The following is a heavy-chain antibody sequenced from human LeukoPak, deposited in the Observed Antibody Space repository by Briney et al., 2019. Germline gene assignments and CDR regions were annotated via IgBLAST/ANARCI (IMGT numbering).Heavy chain of an antibody. D-gene: IGHD3-10*01. J-gene: IGHJ4*02. CDR2: INHTGST. V-gene: IGHV4-34*01. Sequence: SETLSLTCAVYGGSFSGYYWSWIRQPPGKGLEWIGEINHTGSTNYNPSLKSLVTISVDTSKNQFSLKLSSVTAADTAVYYCARARYGSEDYWGQGTLVTVSS. CDR1: GGSFSGYY. CDR3: ARARYGSEDY.